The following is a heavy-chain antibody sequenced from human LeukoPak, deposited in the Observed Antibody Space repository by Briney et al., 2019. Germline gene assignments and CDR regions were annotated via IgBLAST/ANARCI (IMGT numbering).Heavy chain of an antibody. V-gene: IGHV3-23*01. CDR1: GFTFSSYA. D-gene: IGHD2-21*02. CDR3: AKEGGYCGGDCYPDFDY. Sequence: GGSLRLSCAASGFTFSSYAMSWVRQAPGKGLEWVSAISGSGGSTYYADSVKGRFTISRDNSKNTLYLQMNSLRAEDTAVYSCAKEGGYCGGDCYPDFDYWGQGTLVTVSS. CDR2: ISGSGGST. J-gene: IGHJ4*02.